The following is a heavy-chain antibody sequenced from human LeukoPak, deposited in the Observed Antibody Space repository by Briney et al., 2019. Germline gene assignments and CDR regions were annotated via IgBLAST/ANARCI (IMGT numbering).Heavy chain of an antibody. D-gene: IGHD3-10*02. CDR2: ISGTSTYI. V-gene: IGHV3-21*01. Sequence: GSLRLSCATSGVTFDKYFINWVRQAPGKGLDWVSSISGTSTYIDYADSVKGRFTISRDNAKNSLYLQMNSLRVEDTAVYYCAKELEEEQVLGEAVLDVWGRGTLVTVSS. CDR1: GVTFDKYF. J-gene: IGHJ2*01. CDR3: AKELEEEQVLGEAVLDV.